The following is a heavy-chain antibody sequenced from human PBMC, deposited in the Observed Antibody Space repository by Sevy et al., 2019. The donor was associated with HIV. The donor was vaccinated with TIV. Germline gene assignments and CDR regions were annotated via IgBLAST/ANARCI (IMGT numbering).Heavy chain of an antibody. CDR3: ARAPIVVVVAATLYYYYGMDV. D-gene: IGHD2-15*01. CDR1: GYTFTSYD. CDR2: MNPNSGNT. J-gene: IGHJ6*02. V-gene: IGHV1-8*01. Sequence: ASVKVSCKASGYTFTSYDINWVRQATGQGLEWMGWMNPNSGNTGYAQKFQGRVTITRNTSISTAYMELSSLRSEDTAVYYCARAPIVVVVAATLYYYYGMDVWGQGTTVTVSS.